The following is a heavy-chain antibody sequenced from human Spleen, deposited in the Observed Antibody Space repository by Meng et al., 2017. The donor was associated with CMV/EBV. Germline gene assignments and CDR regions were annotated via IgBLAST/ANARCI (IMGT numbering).Heavy chain of an antibody. Sequence: SETLSLTCTVSGGSMISYYWTWIRQPPGKGLEWVGYVDHSGSTSYNPSLKSRVTISLVTSENQFSLQVTSVTAADTAMYYCAGPDDMGSSPHDPFDIWGQGTMVTVSS. CDR2: VDHSGST. D-gene: IGHD1-1*01. V-gene: IGHV4-59*01. CDR3: AGPDDMGSSPHDPFDI. CDR1: GGSMISYY. J-gene: IGHJ3*02.